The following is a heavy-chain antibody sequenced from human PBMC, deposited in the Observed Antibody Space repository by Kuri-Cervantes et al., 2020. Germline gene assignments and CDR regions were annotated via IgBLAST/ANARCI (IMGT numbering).Heavy chain of an antibody. CDR1: GFTFDDYA. D-gene: IGHD6-19*01. V-gene: IGHV3-11*01. J-gene: IGHJ6*02. CDR3: ARVSGVGSSGWYYYGMDV. Sequence: GGSLRLSCAASGFTFDDYAIHWVRQTPGKGLEWVSYISSSGSTIYYADSVKGRFTISRDNAKNSLYLQMNSLRAEDTAVYYCARVSGVGSSGWYYYGMDVWGQGTTVTVSS. CDR2: ISSSGSTI.